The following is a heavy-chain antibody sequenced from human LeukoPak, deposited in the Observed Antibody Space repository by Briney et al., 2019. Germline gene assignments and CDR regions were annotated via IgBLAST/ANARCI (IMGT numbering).Heavy chain of an antibody. CDR3: ARGKVTTSPFDY. Sequence: GRSLRLSCAASGFTFSSYGMHWVRQAPGQGLEWMGWINPNSGGTNYAQKFQGRVTMTRDTSISTAYMELSRLRSDDTAVYYCARGKVTTSPFDYWGQGTLVTVSS. V-gene: IGHV1-2*02. D-gene: IGHD4-17*01. J-gene: IGHJ4*02. CDR2: INPNSGGT. CDR1: GFTFSSYG.